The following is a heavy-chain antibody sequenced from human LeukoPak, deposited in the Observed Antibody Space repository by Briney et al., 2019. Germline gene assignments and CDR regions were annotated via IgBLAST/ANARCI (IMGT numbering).Heavy chain of an antibody. CDR2: IYSSGST. D-gene: IGHD3-22*01. CDR1: GGSISSGSYY. J-gene: IGHJ4*02. CDR3: ARDVTFEALLYDSSGLRSGWGSFDY. V-gene: IGHV4-61*02. Sequence: SQTLSLTCTVSGGSISSGSYYWSWIRQPAGKGLEWIGRIYSSGSTNYNPSLKSRVTISVDTSKNQFSLKLSSVTAADTAVYYCARDVTFEALLYDSSGLRSGWGSFDYWGQGTLVTVSS.